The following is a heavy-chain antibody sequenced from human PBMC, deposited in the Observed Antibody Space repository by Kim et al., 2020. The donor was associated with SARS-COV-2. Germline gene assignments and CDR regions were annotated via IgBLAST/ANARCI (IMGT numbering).Heavy chain of an antibody. CDR1: GFTFSSYD. Sequence: GGSLRLSCAASGFTFSSYDMHWVRQATGKGLEWVSAIGTAGDTYYPGSVKGRFTISRENAKNSLYLQMNSLRAGDTAVYYCARRGNYDSSGYYYDHWGQGTLVTVSS. V-gene: IGHV3-13*04. CDR3: ARRGNYDSSGYYYDH. J-gene: IGHJ5*02. CDR2: IGTAGDT. D-gene: IGHD3-22*01.